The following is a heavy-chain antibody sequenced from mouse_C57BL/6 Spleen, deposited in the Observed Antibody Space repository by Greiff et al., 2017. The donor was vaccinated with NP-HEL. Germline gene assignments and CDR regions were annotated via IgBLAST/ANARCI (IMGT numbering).Heavy chain of an antibody. V-gene: IGHV1-72*01. Sequence: VQLQQPGAELVKPGASVKLSCKASGYTFTSYWMHWVKQRPGRGLEWIGRIVPNSGGTKYNEKFKSKATLTVDKPSSTAYMQLSSLTSEDSAVYYCARLYDYDWYFDVWGTGTTVTVSS. CDR1: GYTFTSYW. D-gene: IGHD2-4*01. CDR2: IVPNSGGT. J-gene: IGHJ1*03. CDR3: ARLYDYDWYFDV.